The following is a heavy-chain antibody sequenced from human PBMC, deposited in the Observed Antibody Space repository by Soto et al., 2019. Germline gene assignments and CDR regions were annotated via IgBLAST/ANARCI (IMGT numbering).Heavy chain of an antibody. Sequence: PGGSLRLSCAASGFTFSTQAMHWVRQAPGKGLDWVAVISYDGSEIYYADSVKGRFTISRDNSKNTLYLQMNSLRAEDTAVYYCARDLRKFYYFDAWGEGTQVTGSS. V-gene: IGHV3-30-3*01. D-gene: IGHD4-17*01. J-gene: IGHJ4*02. CDR2: ISYDGSEI. CDR1: GFTFSTQA. CDR3: ARDLRKFYYFDA.